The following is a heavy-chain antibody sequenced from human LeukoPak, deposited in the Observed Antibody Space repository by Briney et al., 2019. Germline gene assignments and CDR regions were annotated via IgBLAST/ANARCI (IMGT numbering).Heavy chain of an antibody. CDR2: ISKDERTT. CDR1: GFTFGGSW. Sequence: PGGSLRLSCAASGFTFGGSWMLRVRQAPGKGLMCVARISKDERTTTYVDSVKGRFTVSRDNAKNTLYLQMDSLRVEDTAMYYCGRDSNGIDYLGQGTLVTVSS. CDR3: GRDSNGIDY. V-gene: IGHV3-74*03. D-gene: IGHD4-11*01. J-gene: IGHJ4*02.